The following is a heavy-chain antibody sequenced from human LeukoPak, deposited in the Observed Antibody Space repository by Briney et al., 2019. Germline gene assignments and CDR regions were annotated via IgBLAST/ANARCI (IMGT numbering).Heavy chain of an antibody. CDR2: INSDGSST. J-gene: IGHJ4*02. D-gene: IGHD3-16*01. CDR1: GFTFSSYW. Sequence: GGSLRLSCAASGFTFSSYWMHWVRQAPGKGLVWVSRINSDGSSTSYADSVKGRFTISRGNAKNTLYLQMNSLRAEDTAVYCCASSPRWASYGNDIDYWGQGTLVTVSS. V-gene: IGHV3-74*01. CDR3: ASSPRWASYGNDIDY.